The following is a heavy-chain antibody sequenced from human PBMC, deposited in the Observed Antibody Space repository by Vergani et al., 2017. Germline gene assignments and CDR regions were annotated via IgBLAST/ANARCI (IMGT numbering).Heavy chain of an antibody. J-gene: IGHJ4*02. D-gene: IGHD3-10*01. CDR2: IIPVLGKT. CDR3: ARDQGSYYGSGSYYHFDY. V-gene: IGHV1-69*08. Sequence: QVQLVQSGAEVKKPGSSVKVSCKASGATFRSNTISWVRQVPGQGLEWMGRIIPVLGKTKYAQDFQGRLTITADTSTSTAYMELRSLRSDDTAVYYCARDQGSYYGSGSYYHFDYWGQGTLVTVSS. CDR1: GATFRSNT.